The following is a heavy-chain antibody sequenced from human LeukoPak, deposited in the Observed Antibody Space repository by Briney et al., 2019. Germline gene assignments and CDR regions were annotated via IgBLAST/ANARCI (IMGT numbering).Heavy chain of an antibody. CDR3: ATLTRSYYDILTGYYRNYYYYYYMDV. Sequence: GGSLRPSCAASGFTVSSNYMSWVRQAPGKGLEWVSVIYSGGSTYYADSVKGRFTISRDNSKNTLYLQMNSLRAEDTAVYYCATLTRSYYDILTGYYRNYYYYYYMDVWGKGTTVTISS. J-gene: IGHJ6*03. V-gene: IGHV3-66*01. CDR1: GFTVSSNY. D-gene: IGHD3-9*01. CDR2: IYSGGST.